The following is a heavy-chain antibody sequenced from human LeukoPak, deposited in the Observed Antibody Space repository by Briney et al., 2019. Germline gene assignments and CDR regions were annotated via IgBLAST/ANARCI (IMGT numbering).Heavy chain of an antibody. CDR2: ISDYNGNT. CDR1: GYTFTSYG. CDR3: ARDLYRDSLPVSWFDP. D-gene: IGHD4-11*01. J-gene: IGHJ5*02. V-gene: IGHV1-18*01. Sequence: SVKVSCKASGYTFTSYGISWVRQAPGQGLEWMGWISDYNGNTNYAQKLQGRVTMTTDTSTSTAYMELRSLRSDDAAVYYCARDLYRDSLPVSWFDPWGQGTLVTVSS.